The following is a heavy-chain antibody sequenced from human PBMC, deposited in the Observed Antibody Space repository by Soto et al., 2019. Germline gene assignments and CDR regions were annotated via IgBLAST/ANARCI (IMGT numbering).Heavy chain of an antibody. CDR3: ARDRGVREVLINDY. D-gene: IGHD3-10*01. CDR1: GYTFISYG. CDR2: ISAYNGNT. J-gene: IGHJ4*02. Sequence: QVQLVQSGAEVKKPGASVKVSCKASGYTFISYGISWVRQAPGQGLEWMGRISAYNGNTNYAQKLQGRVTMTTDTSTSTAHMELRSLRSDDTAVYYCARDRGVREVLINDYWGQGTLVTVSS. V-gene: IGHV1-18*01.